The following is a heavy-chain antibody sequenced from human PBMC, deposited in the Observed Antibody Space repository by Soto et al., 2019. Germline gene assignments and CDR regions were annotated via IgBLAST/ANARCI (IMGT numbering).Heavy chain of an antibody. CDR3: ARSYGSGSSRYYYGMDV. D-gene: IGHD3-10*01. V-gene: IGHV1-69*13. J-gene: IGHJ6*02. CDR2: IIPIFGTA. CDR1: GGTFSSYA. Sequence: ASVKVSCKASGGTFSSYAISWVRQAPGQGLEWMGGIIPIFGTANYAQKFQGRVTITADESTSTAYMELSSLRSEDTAVYYCARSYGSGSSRYYYGMDVWGQGTTVTV.